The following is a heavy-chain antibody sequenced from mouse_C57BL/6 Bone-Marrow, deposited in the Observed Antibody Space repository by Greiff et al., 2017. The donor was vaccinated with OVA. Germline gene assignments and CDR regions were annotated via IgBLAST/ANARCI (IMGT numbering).Heavy chain of an antibody. CDR2: IYPGGGYT. CDR1: GYTFTNYW. V-gene: IGHV1-63*01. J-gene: IGHJ1*03. Sequence: QVHVKQSGAELVRPGTSVKMSCKASGYTFTNYWIGWAKQRPGHGLEWIGDIYPGGGYTNYNEKFKGKATLTADKSSSTAYMQFSSLTSEDSAIYYCARRAITTVVASTEYFDVWGTGTTVTVSS. D-gene: IGHD1-1*01. CDR3: ARRAITTVVASTEYFDV.